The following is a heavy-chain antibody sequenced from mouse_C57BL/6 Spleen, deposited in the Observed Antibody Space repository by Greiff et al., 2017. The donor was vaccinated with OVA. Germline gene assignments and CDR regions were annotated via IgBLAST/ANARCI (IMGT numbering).Heavy chain of an antibody. CDR1: GYTFTDYN. CDR2: INPNNGGT. J-gene: IGHJ2*01. D-gene: IGHD1-1*01. V-gene: IGHV1-18*01. CDR3: ARRYYGSRYYFDY. Sequence: VQLKESGPELVKPGASVKIPCKASGYTFTDYNMDWVKQSHGKSLEWIGDINPNNGGTIYNQKFKGKATLTVDKSSSTAYMELRSLTSEDTAVYYCARRYYGSRYYFDYWGQGTTLTVSS.